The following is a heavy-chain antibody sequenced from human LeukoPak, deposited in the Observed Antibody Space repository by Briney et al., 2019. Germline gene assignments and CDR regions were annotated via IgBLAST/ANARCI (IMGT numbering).Heavy chain of an antibody. V-gene: IGHV4-59*01. CDR3: ANSFSGDGYNQPLYY. J-gene: IGHJ4*02. D-gene: IGHD5-24*01. CDR2: IYYSGST. CDR1: GGSISSYY. Sequence: KPSETLSLTCTVPGGSISSYYWSWIRQPPGKGLEWFGYIYYSGSTNYNPSLKSRVTISVDTSKNQFSLKLSSVTAADTAVYYCANSFSGDGYNQPLYYWGQGTLVTVSS.